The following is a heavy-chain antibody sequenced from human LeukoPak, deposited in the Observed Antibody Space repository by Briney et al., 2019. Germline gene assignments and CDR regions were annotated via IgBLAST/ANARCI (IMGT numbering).Heavy chain of an antibody. Sequence: GGSLRLSCATSGFTFSNAWMNWVRQAPGKGLEWVGRIRSNSDGGTIDYAAPVKGRFALSRDDSKNTLYLQMNSPQTEDTAVYYCATDFYDTTWGQGTLVTVSS. V-gene: IGHV3-15*07. D-gene: IGHD3-22*01. CDR1: GFTFSNAW. CDR3: ATDFYDTT. J-gene: IGHJ5*02. CDR2: IRSNSDGGTI.